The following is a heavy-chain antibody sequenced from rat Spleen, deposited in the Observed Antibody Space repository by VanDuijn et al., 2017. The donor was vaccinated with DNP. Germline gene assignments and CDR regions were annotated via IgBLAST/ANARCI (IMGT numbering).Heavy chain of an antibody. D-gene: IGHD1-1*01. V-gene: IGHV5-29*01. J-gene: IGHJ2*01. CDR1: GFTFRNYG. CDR2: INYNGSNT. Sequence: EVQLVESGGGLVQPGRSLKLSCAASGFTFRNYGMAWVRQAPTKGLEWVATINYNGSNTYYRDSVKGRFTISRDNAKSTLYLQMDSLRSEDTATYYCARRTISDYYNGGPFDYWGQGVMVTVSS. CDR3: ARRTISDYYNGGPFDY.